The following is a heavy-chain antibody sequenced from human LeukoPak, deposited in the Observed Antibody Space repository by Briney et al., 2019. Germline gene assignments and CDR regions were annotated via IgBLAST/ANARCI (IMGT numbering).Heavy chain of an antibody. Sequence: SETLSLTCTVSGGSVSSGSYYWSWIRQPPGKGLEWIGYIYYSGSTKYNPSLKSRVTISVDTSKNQFSLKLRSVTAADTAVFYCARGLAAAGPIDIWGQGTMVTVSS. D-gene: IGHD6-13*01. J-gene: IGHJ3*02. V-gene: IGHV4-61*01. CDR2: IYYSGST. CDR3: ARGLAAAGPIDI. CDR1: GGSVSSGSYY.